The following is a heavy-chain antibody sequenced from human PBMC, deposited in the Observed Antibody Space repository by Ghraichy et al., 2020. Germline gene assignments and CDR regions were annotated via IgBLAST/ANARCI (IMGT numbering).Heavy chain of an antibody. D-gene: IGHD6-13*01. J-gene: IGHJ4*02. CDR3: ARRVAAAGTGGYYFAY. CDR2: ISVYNGNT. V-gene: IGHV1-18*04. Sequence: AAVKVSCKASGYTFTSYGISWVRQAPGQGLEWMGWISVYNGNTNYAQKLQDRVTMTTDTSTSTAYMELRSLRSDDTAVYYCARRVAAAGTGGYYFAYWGQGTLVTVSS. CDR1: GYTFTSYG.